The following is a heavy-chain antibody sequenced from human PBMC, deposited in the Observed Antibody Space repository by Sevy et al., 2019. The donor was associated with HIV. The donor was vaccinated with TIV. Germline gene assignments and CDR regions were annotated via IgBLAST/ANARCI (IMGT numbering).Heavy chain of an antibody. CDR2: VYYTGGT. CDR1: GGSINSDH. V-gene: IGHV4-59*08. CDR3: AGRNDFDI. J-gene: IGHJ3*02. Sequence: SETLSLTCTVSGGSINSDHWNWIRQPPGKGLEWIGYVYYTGGTNYNPSLKNRVTISVDRTKNQFSLKLTSVTAAGTAVYYCAGRNDFDIWGQGTMVTVSS.